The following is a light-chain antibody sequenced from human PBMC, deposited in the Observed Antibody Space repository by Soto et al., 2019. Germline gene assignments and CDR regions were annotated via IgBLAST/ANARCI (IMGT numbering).Light chain of an antibody. Sequence: EIVLTQSPGTLSLSPGERATLSCRATQSVSSNYLAWYQQKPGQAPRLLIYGASSRATGIPDRFSGSGSGTDFTLTISRLEPEDFAVYYCHQCASSPYTFGQGTKLEIK. J-gene: IGKJ2*01. CDR1: QSVSSNY. CDR3: HQCASSPYT. CDR2: GAS. V-gene: IGKV3-20*01.